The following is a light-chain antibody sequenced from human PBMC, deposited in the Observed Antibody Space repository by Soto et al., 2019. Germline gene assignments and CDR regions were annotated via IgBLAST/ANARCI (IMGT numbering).Light chain of an antibody. CDR2: LDS. CDR1: QAFXTR. V-gene: IGKV3D-11*03. CDR3: QQYSSSYPRT. J-gene: IGKJ4*02. Sequence: EIVLTQCPCTLSSFPGDRVTLSCRASQAFXTRLAWYEDKPGQAPRILIXLDSNRGAAVPARFSGSGSGRDLTLNIISMVPADFVAYYCQQYSSSYPRTFGGGTKVDIK.